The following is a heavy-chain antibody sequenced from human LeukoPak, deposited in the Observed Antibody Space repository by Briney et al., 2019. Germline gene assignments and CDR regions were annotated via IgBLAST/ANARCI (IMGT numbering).Heavy chain of an antibody. CDR3: AGDYCGGDCFPDY. J-gene: IGHJ4*02. V-gene: IGHV1-2*06. CDR2: INPNSGDT. D-gene: IGHD2-21*02. CDR1: GYTFTGYY. Sequence: ASVKVSCKASGYTFTGYYVHWVRQAPGQGLEWMGRINPNSGDTNYAQKFRGRVTMTRDTSISTAYMELSRLRSDDTAVYYCAGDYCGGDCFPDYWGQGTLVTVSS.